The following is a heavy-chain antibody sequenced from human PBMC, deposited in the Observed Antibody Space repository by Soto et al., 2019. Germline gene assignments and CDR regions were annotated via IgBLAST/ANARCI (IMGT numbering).Heavy chain of an antibody. CDR2: ISYDGGVE. CDR1: GFTFSSYG. Sequence: QVQLVESGGCVVQSGRSLRLSCAASGFTFSSYGMHWVRPAPGYGLEWVAVISYDGGVEDYAVSVKGRFTISRDNSENTLYLQMSILTAEDTAVYYCAKPPYSCYGAFDIWGQGTMVTVSS. V-gene: IGHV3-30*18. D-gene: IGHD2-2*01. J-gene: IGHJ3*02. CDR3: AKPPYSCYGAFDI.